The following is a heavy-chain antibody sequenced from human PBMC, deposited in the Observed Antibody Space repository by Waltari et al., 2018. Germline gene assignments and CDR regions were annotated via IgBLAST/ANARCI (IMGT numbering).Heavy chain of an antibody. D-gene: IGHD2-2*01. CDR1: GFTFSSYE. Sequence: EVQLVESGGGLVQPGGSLRLSCAASGFTFSSYEMNWVRQAPGKGLEWVSYISSSDNTINYADSVKGRLTISRDNAKNSLYLQMNSLRAEDTAVYYCARRYCSSTSCLMDVWGQGTTVTVSS. CDR2: ISSSDNTI. V-gene: IGHV3-48*03. CDR3: ARRYCSSTSCLMDV. J-gene: IGHJ6*02.